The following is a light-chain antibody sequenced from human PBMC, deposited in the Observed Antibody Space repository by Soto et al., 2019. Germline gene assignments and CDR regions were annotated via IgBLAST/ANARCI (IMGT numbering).Light chain of an antibody. CDR1: QSVSSN. J-gene: IGKJ4*01. V-gene: IGKV3-15*01. CDR3: QQYNEWPPVT. Sequence: EIVMTQSPATLSVSPGERATLSCRASQSVSSNLAWYQQKPGQAPRLLIHGASTRATGIPARFSGSGSGTEFTLTISSLQSEHFAVYSCQQYNEWPPVTFGGGTKVDIK. CDR2: GAS.